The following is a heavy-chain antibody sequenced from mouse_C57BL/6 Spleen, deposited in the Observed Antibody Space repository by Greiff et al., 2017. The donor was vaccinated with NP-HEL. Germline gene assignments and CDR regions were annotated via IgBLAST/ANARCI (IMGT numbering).Heavy chain of an antibody. CDR1: GYTFTSYW. V-gene: IGHV1-64*01. J-gene: IGHJ4*01. D-gene: IGHD1-1*01. Sequence: QVQLQQSGAELVKPGASVKLSCKASGYTFTSYWMHWVKQRPGQGLEWIGMIHPNSGSTNYNEKFKSKATLTVDKSSSTAYMQLSSLTSEDSAVYYCARWDSYYYGSNRYYYAMDYWGQGTSVTVSS. CDR3: ARWDSYYYGSNRYYYAMDY. CDR2: IHPNSGST.